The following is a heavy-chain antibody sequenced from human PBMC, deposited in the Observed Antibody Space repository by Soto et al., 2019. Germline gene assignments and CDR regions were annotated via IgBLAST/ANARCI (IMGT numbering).Heavy chain of an antibody. Sequence: GGSLRLSCAASGFTFSSYAMSWVRQAPGKGLERVSAISGSGGSTYYADSVKGRFTISRDNSKNTLYLQMNSLRAEDTAVYYCAKDREAQNIVIVPAALSYWGQGTLVTVSS. J-gene: IGHJ4*02. D-gene: IGHD2-2*01. CDR2: ISGSGGST. CDR1: GFTFSSYA. V-gene: IGHV3-23*01. CDR3: AKDREAQNIVIVPAALSY.